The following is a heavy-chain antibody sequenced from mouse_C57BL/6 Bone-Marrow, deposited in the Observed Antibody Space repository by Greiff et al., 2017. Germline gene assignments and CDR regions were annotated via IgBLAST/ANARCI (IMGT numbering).Heavy chain of an antibody. CDR3: TTSPTMVTDWYFDV. CDR1: GFNIKDDY. V-gene: IGHV14-4*01. D-gene: IGHD2-9*01. CDR2: IDPENGDT. J-gene: IGHJ1*03. Sequence: VQLQQSGAELVRPGASVKLSCTASGFNIKDDYMHWVKQRPEQGLEWIGWIDPENGDTEYASKFQGKATITADTSSNTAYLQLSSLTSEDTAVYYCTTSPTMVTDWYFDVWGTGTTVTVSS.